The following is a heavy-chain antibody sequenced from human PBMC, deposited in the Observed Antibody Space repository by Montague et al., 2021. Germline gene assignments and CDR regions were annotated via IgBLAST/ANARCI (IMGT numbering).Heavy chain of an antibody. CDR3: ARDGEIVAVGYYFDS. CDR1: GFTFSSYW. D-gene: IGHD3-22*01. V-gene: IGHV3-74*01. Sequence: SLRLSCAAPGFTFSSYWMYWVRQAPGKGLVWVSHISSDGSRRRYADSVKGRFTISRDNAKNTLYLQMNSLRAEDTAGYYCARDGEIVAVGYYFDSWGQGTLVPASS. CDR2: ISSDGSRR. J-gene: IGHJ4*02.